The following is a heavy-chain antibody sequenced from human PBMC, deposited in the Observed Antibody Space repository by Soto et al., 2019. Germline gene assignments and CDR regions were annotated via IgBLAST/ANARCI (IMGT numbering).Heavy chain of an antibody. J-gene: IGHJ3*02. CDR1: GYSFAGFY. Sequence: ASVKVSCKAAGYSFAGFYIHWMRPAPGQGLEWVGSINCNSGATTYAQKCQDSVAMTRDTSVSTAYMDLNRLTSDDTAIYYCAIIMTHSDSFDIWGQGTVVTVSS. D-gene: IGHD3-16*01. V-gene: IGHV1-2*04. CDR3: AIIMTHSDSFDI. CDR2: INCNSGAT.